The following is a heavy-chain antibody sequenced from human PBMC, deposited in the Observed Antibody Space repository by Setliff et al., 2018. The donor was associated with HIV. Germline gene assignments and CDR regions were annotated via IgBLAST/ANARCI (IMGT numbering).Heavy chain of an antibody. CDR3: ARVGPGHRDGKIYGTFDI. CDR2: IDPSDSYT. J-gene: IGHJ3*02. CDR1: GYSFTTYW. Sequence: PGESLKISCMGSGYSFTTYWITWVRQMPGKGLEWMGRIDPSDSYTDYSQSFHGHVTLSVDRSINTAYLQWSSLKASDTAMYYCARVGPGHRDGKIYGTFDIWGQGTLVTVSS. V-gene: IGHV5-10-1*01. D-gene: IGHD3-10*01.